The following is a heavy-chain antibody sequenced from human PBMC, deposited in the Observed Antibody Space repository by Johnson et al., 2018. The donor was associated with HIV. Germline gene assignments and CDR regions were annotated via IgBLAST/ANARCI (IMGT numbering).Heavy chain of an antibody. CDR2: IYSGGST. V-gene: IGHV3-66*02. D-gene: IGHD4-23*01. CDR3: ANLGDYGGNNGFDI. CDR1: GFTFSNAW. Sequence: EQLVESGGGLVKPGGSLRLSCAASGFTFSNAWMTWVRQAPGKGLEWVSVIYSGGSTYYADSVRGRFTISRDNSKNTLYLQMNSMTTEDTAVYYCANLGDYGGNNGFDIWGQGTMVTVSS. J-gene: IGHJ3*02.